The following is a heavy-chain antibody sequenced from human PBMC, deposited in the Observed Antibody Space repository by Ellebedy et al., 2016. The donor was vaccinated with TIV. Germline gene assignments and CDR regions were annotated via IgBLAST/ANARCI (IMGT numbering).Heavy chain of an antibody. D-gene: IGHD5-12*01. V-gene: IGHV3-13*01. CDR1: GFTFSSYD. Sequence: GGSLRLSCAASGFTFSSYDMHWVRQATGKGLEWVSAIGTGFDTYYPDSVKGRFTISRENAKNSLYLHMHSLTAGDTAAYYCVRETLDGSDYGTGWYFDLWGRGTLVTVSS. CDR3: VRETLDGSDYGTGWYFDL. CDR2: IGTGFDT. J-gene: IGHJ2*01.